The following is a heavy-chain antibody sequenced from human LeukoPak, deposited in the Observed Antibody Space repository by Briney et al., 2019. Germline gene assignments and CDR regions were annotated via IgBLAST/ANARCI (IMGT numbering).Heavy chain of an antibody. J-gene: IGHJ4*02. CDR3: ASLVVVITRSLYPPPFDY. D-gene: IGHD3-22*01. V-gene: IGHV1-46*01. Sequence: EASVKVSCKASGYTFTSYYMHWVRQAPGQGPEWMGIINPSGGSTSYAQKFQGRVTMTRDTSTSTVYMELSSLRSEDTAVYYCASLVVVITRSLYPPPFDYWGQGTLVTVSS. CDR1: GYTFTSYY. CDR2: INPSGGST.